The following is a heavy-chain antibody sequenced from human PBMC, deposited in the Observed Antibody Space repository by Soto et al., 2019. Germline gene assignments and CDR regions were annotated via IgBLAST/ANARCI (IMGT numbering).Heavy chain of an antibody. J-gene: IGHJ6*03. CDR1: GGSINRYY. CDR2: IYHSGST. V-gene: IGHV4-59*08. CDR3: ARNPKASACWGMKLMEV. D-gene: IGHD2-8*02. Sequence: QVQLQESGPGLLKPSETLSLTCSVSGGSINRYYWSWIRQPPGKGLEWIGYIYHSGSTNYNPSLRSRVTISVDTSTTQFSLTRSSVSDTGTAIYYCARNPKASACWGMKLMEVWGKGTTLTGSS.